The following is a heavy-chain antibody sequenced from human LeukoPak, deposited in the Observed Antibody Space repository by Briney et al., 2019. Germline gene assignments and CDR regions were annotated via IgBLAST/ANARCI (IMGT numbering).Heavy chain of an antibody. CDR2: IFPSGTT. V-gene: IGHV4-61*02. Sequence: PSETLSLTCTVSGGSIISGTYYWSWIRQPAGKGLEWIVRIFPSGTTNYNPSLKSRVTISIDTSKNQFSLKLTSVTAADTAVYYCARGQDVAAENYFDCWGQGTLVTVSS. J-gene: IGHJ4*02. CDR1: GGSIISGTYY. CDR3: ARGQDVAAENYFDC. D-gene: IGHD6-25*01.